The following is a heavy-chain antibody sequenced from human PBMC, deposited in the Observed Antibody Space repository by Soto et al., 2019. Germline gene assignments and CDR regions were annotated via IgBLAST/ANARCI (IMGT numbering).Heavy chain of an antibody. Sequence: PGGSLRLSCAASGFTFSSYSMNWVRQAPGKGLEWVSYISSSSSTIYYADTVKGRITISRDNAKNSQYQQMNNMRAEDMAVYYCARDYSSYGPFDYWGQGTLVTVSS. J-gene: IGHJ4*02. D-gene: IGHD5-18*01. CDR3: ARDYSSYGPFDY. CDR2: ISSSSSTI. CDR1: GFTFSSYS. V-gene: IGHV3-48*01.